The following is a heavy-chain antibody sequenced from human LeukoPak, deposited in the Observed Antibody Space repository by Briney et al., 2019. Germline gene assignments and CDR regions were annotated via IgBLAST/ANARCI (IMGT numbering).Heavy chain of an antibody. CDR3: TRCSPRNYDFWSGYYPSFDY. V-gene: IGHV3-49*03. J-gene: IGHJ4*02. Sequence: GGSLRLSCTASGFTFGDYATSWFRQAPGKGLEWVGFIRSKAYGGTTEYAASVKGRFTISRDDSKSIAYLQMNSLKTEDTAVYYCTRCSPRNYDFWSGYYPSFDYWGQGTLVTVSS. CDR2: IRSKAYGGTT. CDR1: GFTFGDYA. D-gene: IGHD3-3*01.